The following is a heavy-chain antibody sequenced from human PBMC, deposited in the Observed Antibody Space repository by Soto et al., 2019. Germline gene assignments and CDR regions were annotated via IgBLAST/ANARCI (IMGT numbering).Heavy chain of an antibody. Sequence: GGSLSLSCAASGFTFSSYAMHWVRQAPGKGLEWVAVISYDGSNKYYADSVKGRFTISRDNSKNTLYLQMNSLRAEDTAVYYCARDRNKLEWLLYYYYGMDVWGQGTTVTVSS. D-gene: IGHD3-3*01. CDR1: GFTFSSYA. J-gene: IGHJ6*02. CDR2: ISYDGSNK. V-gene: IGHV3-30-3*01. CDR3: ARDRNKLEWLLYYYYGMDV.